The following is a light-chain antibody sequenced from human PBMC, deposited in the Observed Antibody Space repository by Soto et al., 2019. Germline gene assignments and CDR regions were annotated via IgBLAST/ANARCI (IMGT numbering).Light chain of an antibody. CDR3: QQYNKRPLT. CDR1: QSVSRN. CDR2: AVS. J-gene: IGKJ1*01. Sequence: EIMMTQSPGTLSASPGERATLSCRASQSVSRNLAWYQQKPGQAPRLLIYAVSTRATGIPARFSSSGAGTEFTLTISSLQAEDFGVYFCQQYNKRPLTFGQGTKVEIK. V-gene: IGKV3-15*01.